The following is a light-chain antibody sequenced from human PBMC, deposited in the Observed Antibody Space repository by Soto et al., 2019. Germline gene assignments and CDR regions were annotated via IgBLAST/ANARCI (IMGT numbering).Light chain of an antibody. CDR2: LNSDGSH. Sequence: QLVLTQSPSASASLGASVKLTCTLSSGHSSYAIAWHQQQPEKRPRYLMKLNSDGSHSKGDGIPDRFSGSSSGAERYLIISSLQSEDEADYYCQTWGTGIHVFGTGTKLTVL. V-gene: IGLV4-69*01. CDR3: QTWGTGIHV. J-gene: IGLJ1*01. CDR1: SGHSSYA.